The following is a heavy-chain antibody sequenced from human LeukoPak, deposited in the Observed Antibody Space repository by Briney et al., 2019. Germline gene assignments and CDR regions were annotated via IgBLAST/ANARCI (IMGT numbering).Heavy chain of an antibody. CDR2: IYTSGST. Sequence: SETLSLTCTVSGGSISSYYWSWIRQPAGKGLEWIGRIYTSGSTNYNPSLKSPVTMSVDTSKNQFSLKLSSVTAADTAVYYCARGRGYGLYYYYYGMDVWSQGTTVTVSS. CDR1: GGSISSYY. CDR3: ARGRGYGLYYYYYGMDV. J-gene: IGHJ6*02. D-gene: IGHD5-18*01. V-gene: IGHV4-4*07.